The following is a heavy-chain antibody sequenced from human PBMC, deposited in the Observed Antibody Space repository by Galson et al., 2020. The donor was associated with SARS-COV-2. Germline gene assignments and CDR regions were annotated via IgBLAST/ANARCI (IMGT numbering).Heavy chain of an antibody. CDR2: ISYDGSNK. J-gene: IGHJ1*01. V-gene: IGHV3-30*19. CDR1: GFTFSNYG. D-gene: IGHD2-21*02. Sequence: GGSLRLSCAASGFTFSNYGMHWVRQAPGKGLEWVAVISYDGSNKYYADSVKGRFTISRDNSKNTLYLQMNSLRAEDTAVYYCAREEEHIVVVTAIPGHVQHWGQGTLVTVSS. CDR3: AREEEHIVVVTAIPGHVQH.